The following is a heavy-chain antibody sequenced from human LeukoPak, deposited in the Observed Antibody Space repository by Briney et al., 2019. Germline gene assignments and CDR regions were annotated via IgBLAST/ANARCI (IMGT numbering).Heavy chain of an antibody. CDR2: INHSGST. Sequence: PSETLSLTCAVYGGSFSGYYWSWIRQPPGKGLEWIGEINHSGSTNYNPSLKSRVTISVDTSKNQLSLKLSSVTAADTAVYYCARGYVSFDYWGQGTLVTVSS. D-gene: IGHD3-10*02. J-gene: IGHJ4*02. CDR3: ARGYVSFDY. CDR1: GGSFSGYY. V-gene: IGHV4-34*01.